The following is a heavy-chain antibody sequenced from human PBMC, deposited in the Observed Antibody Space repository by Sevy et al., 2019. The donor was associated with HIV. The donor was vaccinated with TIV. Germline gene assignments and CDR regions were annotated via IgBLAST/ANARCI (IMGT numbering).Heavy chain of an antibody. Sequence: GGSLRLSCAASEFTLSRYWMSWVRQAPGKGLEWVANINQDGSEKYYVDSVKGRFTIPRDNAENSVYLQINSLRAEDTALYYCGSGLMRYFDLWGRGTLVTVSS. CDR2: INQDGSEK. D-gene: IGHD3-10*01. CDR1: EFTLSRYW. V-gene: IGHV3-7*01. CDR3: GSGLMRYFDL. J-gene: IGHJ2*01.